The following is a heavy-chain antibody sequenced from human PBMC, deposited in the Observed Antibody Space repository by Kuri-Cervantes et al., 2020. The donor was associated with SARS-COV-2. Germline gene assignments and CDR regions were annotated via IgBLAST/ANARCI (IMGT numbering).Heavy chain of an antibody. V-gene: IGHV4-30-4*08. CDR2: IYYSGST. D-gene: IGHD2-2*01. CDR3: ARLYRCSSTSCLNYFDY. Sequence: LRLSCTVSGGSLSSGDYYWTWVRQPPGKGLEWIGNIYYSGSTYYNPSLKSRVTISVDTSKNQFSLKLGSVTAADTAVYYCARLYRCSSTSCLNYFDYWGQGTLVTVSS. CDR1: GGSLSSGDYY. J-gene: IGHJ4*02.